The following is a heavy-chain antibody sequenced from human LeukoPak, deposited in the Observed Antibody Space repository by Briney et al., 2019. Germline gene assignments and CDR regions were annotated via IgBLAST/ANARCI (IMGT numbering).Heavy chain of an antibody. J-gene: IGHJ4*02. CDR1: GGTYSSYA. CDR3: ARVSGAVATHDY. Sequence: ASVRVSCKASGGTYSSYATSEVRQATGQGLDWMGGIIPIFGTANYAQKFQGRVTITADESTSTAYMELSSLRSEDTAVYYCARVSGAVATHDYWGQGTLVTVSS. CDR2: IIPIFGTA. V-gene: IGHV1-69*13. D-gene: IGHD5-12*01.